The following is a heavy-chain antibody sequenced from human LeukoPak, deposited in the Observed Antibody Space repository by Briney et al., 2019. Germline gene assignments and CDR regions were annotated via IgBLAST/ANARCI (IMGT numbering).Heavy chain of an antibody. CDR1: GFTFSSSW. CDR2: INSDGSST. Sequence: GGSLRLSCAASGFTFSSSWMHWVRQAPGKGLVWVSRINSDGSSTNYADSVKGRFTISRDNAKNTLYLQMNSLRAEDTAIYYCAKVPRQHDNWFDPWGQGTLVTVSS. V-gene: IGHV3-74*01. J-gene: IGHJ5*02. CDR3: AKVPRQHDNWFDP. D-gene: IGHD3-9*01.